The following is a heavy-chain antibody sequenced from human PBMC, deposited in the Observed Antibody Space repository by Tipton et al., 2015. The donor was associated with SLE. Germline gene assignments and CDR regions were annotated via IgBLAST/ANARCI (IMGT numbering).Heavy chain of an antibody. CDR3: AREGSGGGNPLDF. J-gene: IGHJ4*02. CDR2: ISYSGSTI. Sequence: SLRLSCAASGFRFSDYYMNWMRQAPGKGLEWVSHISYSGSTIYYADSVKGRFTISRDNAKNSLYLQMNSLRAEDTAVYYCAREGSGGGNPLDFWGQGTLVTVSS. CDR1: GFRFSDYY. D-gene: IGHD4-23*01. V-gene: IGHV3-11*04.